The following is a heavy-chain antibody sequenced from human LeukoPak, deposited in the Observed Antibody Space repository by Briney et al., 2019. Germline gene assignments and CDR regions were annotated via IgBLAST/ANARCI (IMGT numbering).Heavy chain of an antibody. V-gene: IGHV3-33*08. CDR1: EFTFSSYA. CDR3: ARVSEDYSSGWYEEYFQY. CDR2: IWYDGSKE. Sequence: GGSLRLSCAASEFTFSSYAMSWVRQAPGKGLEWVAVIWYDGSKENYADSVKGRFTISRDNSKNTLNLQMTSLGAEDTAVYYCARVSEDYSSGWYEEYFQYWGQGTLVIVSS. D-gene: IGHD6-19*01. J-gene: IGHJ1*01.